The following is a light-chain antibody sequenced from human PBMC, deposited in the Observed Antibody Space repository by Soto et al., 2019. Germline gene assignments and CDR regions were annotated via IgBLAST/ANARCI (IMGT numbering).Light chain of an antibody. V-gene: IGKV3-20*01. J-gene: IGKJ4*01. Sequence: EILLTQSPGTLALSPGERATLSCRASQSVSGSYLAWYPQKPGQAPRPLMYRASSRATGIPDRFSGGGSGTDFTLTISRLAPEDFEVYYCQQFSSYPLTFGGGTKVDIK. CDR3: QQFSSYPLT. CDR2: RAS. CDR1: QSVSGSY.